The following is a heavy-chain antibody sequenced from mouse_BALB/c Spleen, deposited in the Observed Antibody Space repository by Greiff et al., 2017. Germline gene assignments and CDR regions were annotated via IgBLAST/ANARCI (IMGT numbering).Heavy chain of an antibody. CDR1: GFTFSSFG. CDR2: ISSGSSTI. V-gene: IGHV5-17*02. CDR3: ARSSYGFAY. Sequence: EVKVVESGGGLVQPGGSRKLSCAASGFTFSSFGMHWVRQAPEKGLEWVAYISSGSSTIYYADTVKGRFTISRDNPKNTLFLQMTSLRSEDTAMYYCARSSYGFAYWGQGTLVTVSA. J-gene: IGHJ3*01. D-gene: IGHD3-1*01.